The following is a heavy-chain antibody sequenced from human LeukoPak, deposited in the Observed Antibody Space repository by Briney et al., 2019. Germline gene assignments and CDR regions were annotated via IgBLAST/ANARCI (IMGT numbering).Heavy chain of an antibody. CDR3: ARDRFPLGSGYDP. J-gene: IGHJ5*02. D-gene: IGHD5-12*01. V-gene: IGHV3-48*01. CDR2: IDSSSGTI. CDR1: GFTFSSYS. Sequence: GGSLRLSCAASGFTFSSYSMNWVRQAPGKGLEWVSYIDSSSGTIYYADSVKGRFTISRDSAKNSLYLQMNSLRAEDTAVYYCARDRFPLGSGYDPWGQGTLVTVSS.